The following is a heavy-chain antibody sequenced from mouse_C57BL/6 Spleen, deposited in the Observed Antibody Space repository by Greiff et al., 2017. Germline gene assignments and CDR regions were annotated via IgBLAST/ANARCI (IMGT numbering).Heavy chain of an antibody. CDR1: GYSITSGYY. V-gene: IGHV3-6*01. J-gene: IGHJ2*01. CDR3: ASGSGYVGY. Sequence: EVQLQQSGPGLVKPSQSLSLTCSVTGYSITSGYYWNWIRQFPGNKLEWMGYISYDGSNNYNPSLKNRISITRDTSKNQFFLKLNSVTTEDTATYYCASGSGYVGYWGQGTTLTVSS. CDR2: ISYDGSN. D-gene: IGHD3-2*02.